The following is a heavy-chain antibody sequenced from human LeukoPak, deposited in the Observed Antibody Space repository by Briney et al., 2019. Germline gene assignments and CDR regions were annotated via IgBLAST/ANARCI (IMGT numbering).Heavy chain of an antibody. CDR1: GGTFSSYA. J-gene: IGHJ4*02. V-gene: IGHV1-69*06. CDR2: IIPIFGTA. CDR3: ARDSFYYDSSGYSHFDY. D-gene: IGHD3-22*01. Sequence: SVKVSCKASGGTFSSYAISWVRQAPGQGLEGMGRIIPIFGTANYAQKFQGRVTITADKSTSTAYMELSSLRSEDTAVYYCARDSFYYDSSGYSHFDYWGQGTLVTVSS.